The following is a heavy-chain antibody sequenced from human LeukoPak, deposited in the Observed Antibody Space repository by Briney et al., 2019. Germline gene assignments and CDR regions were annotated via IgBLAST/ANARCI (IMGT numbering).Heavy chain of an antibody. CDR3: ARSPDILTGENFDY. J-gene: IGHJ4*02. D-gene: IGHD3-9*01. V-gene: IGHV1-2*02. CDR1: GHTFTCYY. Sequence: ASVKVSCKASGHTFTCYYMHWVRQAPGQGLEWMGWINPNSGGTNYAQKFQGRVTMTRDTSISTAYMELSRLRSDDTAVYYCARSPDILTGENFDYWGQGTLVTVSS. CDR2: INPNSGGT.